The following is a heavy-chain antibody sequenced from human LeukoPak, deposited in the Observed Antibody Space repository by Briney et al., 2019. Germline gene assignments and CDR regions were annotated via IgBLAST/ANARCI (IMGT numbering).Heavy chain of an antibody. CDR1: GFTFSDHY. J-gene: IGHJ4*02. Sequence: PGGSLRLSCAASGFTFSDHYMTWIRQAPGKGLEWVSHISGSGSTMCYADSVKGRFTISRDNAKNSLYLQMNSLRVEDTAVYYCARADFWSGYYRGYFDYWGQGTLVTVSS. CDR2: ISGSGSTM. CDR3: ARADFWSGYYRGYFDY. D-gene: IGHD3-3*01. V-gene: IGHV3-11*01.